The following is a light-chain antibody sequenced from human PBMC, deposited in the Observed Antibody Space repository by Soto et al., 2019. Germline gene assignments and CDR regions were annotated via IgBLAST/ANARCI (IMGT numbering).Light chain of an antibody. J-gene: IGLJ1*01. CDR1: SCDVGSYNL. Sequence: QSALTQPASVSGSPGQSITISCTGTSCDVGSYNLVSWYQQHPGKAPKLMIYEVSKRPSGVSNRFSGSKSGNTASLTISGLQAEDEADYYCCSYAGSSNVFGTGTKSPS. CDR2: EVS. V-gene: IGLV2-23*02. CDR3: CSYAGSSNV.